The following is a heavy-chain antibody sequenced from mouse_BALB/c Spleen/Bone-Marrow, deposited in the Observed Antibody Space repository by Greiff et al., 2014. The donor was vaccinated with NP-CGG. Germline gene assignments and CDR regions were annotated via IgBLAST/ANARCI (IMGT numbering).Heavy chain of an antibody. D-gene: IGHD2-1*01. CDR3: AFYYGNYGDY. J-gene: IGHJ2*01. V-gene: IGHV1-69*01. CDR2: IDTSDSYT. Sequence: QVQLKQSGAELVMPGASVKMSCKASGYTFTDYWMHWVKQRPGQGLEWIGAIDTSDSYTSYNQKFKGKATLTVDESSSTAYMQLSSLTSEDSAVYYCAFYYGNYGDYWGQGTTLTVSP. CDR1: GYTFTDYW.